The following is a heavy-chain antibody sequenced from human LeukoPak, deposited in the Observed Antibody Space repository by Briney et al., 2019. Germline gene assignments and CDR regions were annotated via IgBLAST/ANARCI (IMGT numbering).Heavy chain of an antibody. D-gene: IGHD4-17*01. V-gene: IGHV1-46*01. J-gene: IGHJ3*02. CDR3: ARRNDYGDHADAFDI. CDR1: GYTFTSYY. Sequence: ASVKVSCNASGYTFTSYYMHWVRQAPGQGLEWMGIINPSGGSTSYAQKFQGRVTMTRDTSTSTVYLELSSLRSEDTAVYYCARRNDYGDHADAFDIWGQGTMVTVSS. CDR2: INPSGGST.